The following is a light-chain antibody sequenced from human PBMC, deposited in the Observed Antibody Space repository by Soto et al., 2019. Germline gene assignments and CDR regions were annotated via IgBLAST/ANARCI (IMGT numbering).Light chain of an antibody. CDR3: QQLRDYPIT. CDR2: DAS. J-gene: IGKJ5*01. Sequence: DVQLTQSPSFLSASVGDGVTVNCLASQGINTYLAWYQQKPGKAPKLLIYDASTLQSGVPSRFSGSGSGTEFTLTISSLQPEDFATYYCQQLRDYPITFGQGTRREIK. V-gene: IGKV1-9*01. CDR1: QGINTY.